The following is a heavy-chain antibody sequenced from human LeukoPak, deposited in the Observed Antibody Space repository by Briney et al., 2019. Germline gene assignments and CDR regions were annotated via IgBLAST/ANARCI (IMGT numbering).Heavy chain of an antibody. CDR3: ARDLVVQYYYYYYMDV. J-gene: IGHJ6*03. CDR1: GFTFSSYW. D-gene: IGHD2-8*02. Sequence: GGSLRLSCAASGFTFSSYWMHWVRQAPGKGLVWVSRINSDGSSTSYADSVKGRFTISRDNTKNTLYLQMNSLRAEDTAVYYCARDLVVQYYYYYYMDVWGKGTTVTVSS. V-gene: IGHV3-74*01. CDR2: INSDGSST.